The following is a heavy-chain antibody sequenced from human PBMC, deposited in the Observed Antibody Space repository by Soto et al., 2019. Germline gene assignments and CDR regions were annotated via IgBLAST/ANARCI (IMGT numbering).Heavy chain of an antibody. D-gene: IGHD1-26*01. V-gene: IGHV3-21*01. J-gene: IGHJ3*02. CDR1: RFTVSSSI. CDR3: ARGATPRDAFDI. Sequence: PCCSLKLACAACRFTVSSSIIDGVLQAPGKGLEWVSSISSSSSYIYYADSVKGRFTISRDNAKNSLYLQMNSLRAEDTAVYYCARGATPRDAFDIWGQGTMVTVSS. CDR2: ISSSSSYI.